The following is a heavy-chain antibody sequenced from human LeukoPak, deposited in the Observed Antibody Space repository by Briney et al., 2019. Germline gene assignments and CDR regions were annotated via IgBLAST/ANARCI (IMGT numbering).Heavy chain of an antibody. CDR1: GFTFSSYA. Sequence: PGRSLRLSCAASGFTFSSYAMHWVRQAPGKGLEWVALTSYDGSNIYYADSVKGRFTISRDNSKNTLYLQMNSLRAEDTAVYYCAKDLRGSGSYYNVDAFDIWGQGTMVTVSS. CDR2: TSYDGSNI. J-gene: IGHJ3*02. D-gene: IGHD3-10*01. V-gene: IGHV3-30*04. CDR3: AKDLRGSGSYYNVDAFDI.